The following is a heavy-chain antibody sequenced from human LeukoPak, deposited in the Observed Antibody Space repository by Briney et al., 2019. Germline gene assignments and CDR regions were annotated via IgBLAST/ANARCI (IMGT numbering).Heavy chain of an antibody. V-gene: IGHV4-34*01. CDR2: INHRGGT. CDR3: AGRLLWFGERMGTYYYYGMDV. CDR1: GGAFSGYC. Sequence: SVILSLTWAGFGGAFSGYCVTWIRQTPGKGLEWIGEINHRGGTNYNPSLKSRLTISVDTSKNQFSLNLTSVTAADTAVYLCAGRLLWFGERMGTYYYYGMDVWGQGTTVTVSS. J-gene: IGHJ6*02. D-gene: IGHD3-10*01.